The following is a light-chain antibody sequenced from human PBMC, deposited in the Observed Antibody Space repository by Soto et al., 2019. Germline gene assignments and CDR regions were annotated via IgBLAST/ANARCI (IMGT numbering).Light chain of an antibody. V-gene: IGKV1-5*01. Sequence: IPMTPYASMLTGSLGTSVTIPCGASQVSSSWLAWYQQKRGKAPKVVIYDASSLESGVPSRFSGSGSGTEFILTINSLQPDDFATYCCQHYGGMWAFGQGTKVDIK. CDR2: DAS. CDR3: QHYGGMWA. CDR1: QVSSSW. J-gene: IGKJ1*01.